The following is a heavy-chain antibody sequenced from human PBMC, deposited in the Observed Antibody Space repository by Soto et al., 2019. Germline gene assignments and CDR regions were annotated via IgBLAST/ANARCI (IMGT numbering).Heavy chain of an antibody. CDR1: GFTFSSYG. J-gene: IGHJ5*02. CDR2: ISYGGSNK. V-gene: IGHV3-30*18. CDR3: AKDNCISTSSYRPYNWFDP. Sequence: QVQLVESGGGVVQPGRSLRLSCAASGFTFSSYGMHWVRQAPGKGLEWVAVISYGGSNKHYADSVKGRFTISRDNSTNPRYLQMNGLGAEDKSVYYCAKDNCISTSSYRPYNWFDPWGQGPLVTVSS. D-gene: IGHD2-2*01.